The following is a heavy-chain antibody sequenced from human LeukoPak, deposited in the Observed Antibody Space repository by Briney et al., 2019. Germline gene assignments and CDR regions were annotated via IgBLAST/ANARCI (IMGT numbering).Heavy chain of an antibody. CDR1: GYTFTDYY. CDR3: ARATVGATGWLDP. CDR2: INPNSGGA. Sequence: ASVKVSCKPSGYTFTDYYIHWVRQAPGQGLEWMGWINPNSGGANYAQKFQGRVTMTRDTSISTAYMELSRLRSDDTAVYYCARATVGATGWLDPWGQGTLVTASS. D-gene: IGHD1-26*01. V-gene: IGHV1-2*02. J-gene: IGHJ5*02.